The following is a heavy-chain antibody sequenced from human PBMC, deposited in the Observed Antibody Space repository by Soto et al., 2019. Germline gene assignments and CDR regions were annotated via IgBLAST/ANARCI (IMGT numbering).Heavy chain of an antibody. Sequence: QLQLQESGSGLVKPSQTLSLTCAVSGGSISSGGYSWSCIRQPPGKGLEWIGYIYHSGSTYYNPSLKSRVTISVDRSKNQFSLKLSSVTAADTAVYYCARYNWNPAGGGNWFDPWGQGTLVTVSS. D-gene: IGHD1-20*01. V-gene: IGHV4-30-2*01. J-gene: IGHJ5*02. CDR3: ARYNWNPAGGGNWFDP. CDR1: GGSISSGGYS. CDR2: IYHSGST.